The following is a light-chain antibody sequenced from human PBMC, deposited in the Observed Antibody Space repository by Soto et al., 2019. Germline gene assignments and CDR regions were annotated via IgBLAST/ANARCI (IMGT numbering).Light chain of an antibody. J-gene: IGKJ3*01. CDR2: TGS. Sequence: DIQMSQSPSSVSACVGDRVTITCRASQAIDSWLAWYQQKPGEAPKLLIFTGSLLHSGVPPRFSGSRSGTDFTLTISTLQPEAFAPYYCQHTLNFPPTVAPGTNVDTK. CDR1: QAIDSW. V-gene: IGKV1-12*01. CDR3: QHTLNFPPT.